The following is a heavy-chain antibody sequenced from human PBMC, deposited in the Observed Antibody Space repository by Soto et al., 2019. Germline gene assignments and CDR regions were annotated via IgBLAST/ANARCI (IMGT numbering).Heavy chain of an antibody. CDR2: ISSSSYT. J-gene: IGHJ3*02. CDR3: ARVAHYYDSSGYYHGAFDI. D-gene: IGHD3-22*01. CDR1: GFTFSDYY. Sequence: GGSLRLSCAASGFTFSDYYMSWIRQAPGKGLEWVSYISSSSYTNYADSVKGRFTISRDNAKNSLYLQMNSLRAEDTAVYYCARVAHYYDSSGYYHGAFDIWGQGTMVTVSS. V-gene: IGHV3-11*06.